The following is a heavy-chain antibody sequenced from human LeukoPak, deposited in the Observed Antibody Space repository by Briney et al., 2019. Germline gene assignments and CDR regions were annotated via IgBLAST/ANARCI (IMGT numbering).Heavy chain of an antibody. Sequence: GASVKVSCKASGYTFTGYYMHWVRQAPGQGREWMGWINPNSGGTNYAQKFQGRVTMTRDTSISTAYMELSRLRSDDTAVYYCARDNRYGSGKPRGNWFDPWGQGTLVTVSS. CDR3: ARDNRYGSGKPRGNWFDP. D-gene: IGHD3-10*01. CDR1: GYTFTGYY. J-gene: IGHJ5*02. CDR2: INPNSGGT. V-gene: IGHV1-2*02.